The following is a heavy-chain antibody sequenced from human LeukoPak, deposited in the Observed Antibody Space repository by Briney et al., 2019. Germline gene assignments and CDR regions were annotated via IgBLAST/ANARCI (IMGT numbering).Heavy chain of an antibody. CDR3: ARDGGVGRIAVAGTFDY. CDR1: GFTFRSYS. J-gene: IGHJ4*02. D-gene: IGHD6-19*01. CDR2: ISSSSSYI. V-gene: IGHV3-21*01. Sequence: PGGPLRLSCAASGFTFRSYSMNWVRQAPGKGLEWVSSISSSSSYIYYADSVKGRFTISRDSAKNSLYLQMNSLRAEDTAVYYCARDGGVGRIAVAGTFDYWGQGTLVTVPS.